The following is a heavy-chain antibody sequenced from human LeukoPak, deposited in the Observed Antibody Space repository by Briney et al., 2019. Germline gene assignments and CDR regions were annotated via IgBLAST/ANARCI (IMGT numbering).Heavy chain of an antibody. J-gene: IGHJ4*02. CDR3: ACYGSGWPFDA. Sequence: GGSQRLSCAASGFTFGNYIMNWVRQAPGKGLEWVSSISSTSYYIHYADSVKGRFTISRDNAKNSLFLQMDSLRAEDTAVYYCACYGSGWPFDAWGQGTLVTVSS. CDR2: ISSTSYYI. D-gene: IGHD6-19*01. V-gene: IGHV3-21*01. CDR1: GFTFGNYI.